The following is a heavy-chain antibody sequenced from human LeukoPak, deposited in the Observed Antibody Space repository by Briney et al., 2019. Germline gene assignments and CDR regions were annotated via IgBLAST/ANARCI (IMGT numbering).Heavy chain of an antibody. J-gene: IGHJ3*02. CDR3: ASPSISLTVTYTFDI. D-gene: IGHD4-17*01. V-gene: IGHV1-69*13. CDR2: IIPIFGTA. Sequence: SVKVSCKASGYTFTSYGISWVRQAPGQGLEWMGGIIPIFGTANYAQKFQGRVTITADESTSTAYMELSSLRSEDPAVYYCASPSISLTVTYTFDIWGQGTMVTVSS. CDR1: GYTFTSYG.